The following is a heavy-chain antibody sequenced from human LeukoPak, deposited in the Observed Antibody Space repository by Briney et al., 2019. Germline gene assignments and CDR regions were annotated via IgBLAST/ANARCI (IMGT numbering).Heavy chain of an antibody. D-gene: IGHD6-6*01. CDR2: IWYDGSNK. CDR1: GFTFSSYG. V-gene: IGHV3-33*01. CDR3: AREVAARPTLDY. J-gene: IGHJ4*02. Sequence: PGGSLRLSCAASGFTFSSYGMHWVRQAPGKGLEWVAVIWYDGSNKYYADSVKGRFTISRDNSKNTLYLQMNSLRAEDTAVYYYAREVAARPTLDYWGQGTLVTVSS.